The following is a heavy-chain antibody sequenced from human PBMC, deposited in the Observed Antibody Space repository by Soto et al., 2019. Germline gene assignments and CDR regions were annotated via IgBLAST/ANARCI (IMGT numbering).Heavy chain of an antibody. CDR1: GGTFSSYA. D-gene: IGHD1-7*01. Sequence: SVKVSCKASGGTFSSYAISWLRQAPGQGLEWMGGIIPIFGTANYAQKFQGRVTITADKSTSTAYMELSSLRSEDTAVYYCASALGITGTTTQSDYWGQGTLVTVSS. CDR3: ASALGITGTTTQSDY. J-gene: IGHJ4*02. CDR2: IIPIFGTA. V-gene: IGHV1-69*06.